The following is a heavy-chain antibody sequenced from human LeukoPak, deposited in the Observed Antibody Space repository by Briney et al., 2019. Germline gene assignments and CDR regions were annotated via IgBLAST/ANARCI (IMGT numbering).Heavy chain of an antibody. CDR1: GFTFSSYA. Sequence: GGSLRLSCAASGFTFSSYAMSWVRQAPGKGLEWVSAISGSGGSTYYADSVKGRFTISRDNSKKTLYLQMNSLRAEDTAVYYCAKDRVPRRYCSGGSCYVGAVDYWGQGTLVTVSS. D-gene: IGHD2-15*01. J-gene: IGHJ4*02. CDR3: AKDRVPRRYCSGGSCYVGAVDY. CDR2: ISGSGGST. V-gene: IGHV3-23*01.